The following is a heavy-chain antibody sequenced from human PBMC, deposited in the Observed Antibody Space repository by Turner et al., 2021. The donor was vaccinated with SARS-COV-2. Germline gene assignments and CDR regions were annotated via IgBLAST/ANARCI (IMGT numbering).Heavy chain of an antibody. CDR1: GFTVSSNY. CDR2: LYSGYTK. V-gene: IGHV3-53*02. Sequence: EVQLVDTGGGLIQPGGSLRLSCEASGFTVSSNYMSWVRQAPGKGREWVSLLYSGYTKYYADSVKGRFTISRDNSKNTLYLQMNSLRAEDTAVYYCARDDPLGGMDVWGQGTTVTVSS. J-gene: IGHJ6*02. CDR3: ARDDPLGGMDV.